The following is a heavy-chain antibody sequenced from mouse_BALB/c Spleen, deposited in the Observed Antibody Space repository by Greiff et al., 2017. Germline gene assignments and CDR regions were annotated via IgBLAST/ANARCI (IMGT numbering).Heavy chain of an antibody. Sequence: DVKLVESGGGLVQPGGSRKLSCAASGFTFSSFGMHWVRQAPEKGLEWVAYISSGSSTIYYADTVKGRFTISRDNPKNTLFLQMTSLRSEDTAMYYCARGYYRYDGFDYWGQGTTLTGSS. CDR2: ISSGSSTI. D-gene: IGHD2-14*01. CDR3: ARGYYRYDGFDY. V-gene: IGHV5-17*02. CDR1: GFTFSSFG. J-gene: IGHJ2*01.